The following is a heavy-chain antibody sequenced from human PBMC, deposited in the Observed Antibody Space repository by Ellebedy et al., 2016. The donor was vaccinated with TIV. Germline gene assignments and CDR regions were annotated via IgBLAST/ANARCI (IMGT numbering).Heavy chain of an antibody. Sequence: MPGGSLRLSCTVSGDPVSSDYWNRIRQPPGKGLEWIGFISNSGATSYNPSLGGRVTMSLDTSKNHFSLRLTSVTAADTAVYYCARRGGDNWFDPWGQGTLVTVSS. CDR3: ARRGGDNWFDP. CDR1: GDPVSSDY. J-gene: IGHJ5*02. D-gene: IGHD3-16*01. V-gene: IGHV4-4*09. CDR2: ISNSGAT.